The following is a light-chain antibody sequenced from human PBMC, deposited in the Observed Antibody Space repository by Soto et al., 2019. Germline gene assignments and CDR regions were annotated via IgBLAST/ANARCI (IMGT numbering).Light chain of an antibody. CDR3: QQRSNRPYLT. Sequence: EIVMTQSPASLSVSPGERATLSCRASQSVSSNLAWYQQIPGQSPRLLIYGASTRATGIPARFSGSGSGTEFTLTIRSLQSEDFAVYYCQQRSNRPYLTFGGGTRV. CDR1: QSVSSN. J-gene: IGKJ4*01. CDR2: GAS. V-gene: IGKV3-15*01.